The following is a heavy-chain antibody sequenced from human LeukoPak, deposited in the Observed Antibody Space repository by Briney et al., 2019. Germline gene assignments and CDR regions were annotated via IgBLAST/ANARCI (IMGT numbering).Heavy chain of an antibody. J-gene: IGHJ4*02. D-gene: IGHD3-10*01. V-gene: IGHV4-4*02. Sequence: PSETLSLTCAVSGGSISSSNWWSWVRQPPGKGLEWIGEIYHSGSTNYNPSLKSRVTISVDKSKNQFSLKLSSVTAADTAVYYCARVGTMVRGPGGANWGQGTLVTVSS. CDR2: IYHSGST. CDR3: ARVGTMVRGPGGAN. CDR1: GGSISSSNW.